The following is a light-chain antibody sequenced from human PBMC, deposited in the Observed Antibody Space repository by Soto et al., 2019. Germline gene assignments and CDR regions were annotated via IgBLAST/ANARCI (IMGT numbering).Light chain of an antibody. CDR1: QSISSY. Sequence: QMTQSPSSLSASVGYIFTITCRASQSISSYLNWYQQKPGKAPKLLIYAASTLQSGVPSRFSGSGSGTDFTLTISSLQPEDFATYSCQQTSRSPLTFGGGTKVDIK. CDR2: AAS. CDR3: QQTSRSPLT. J-gene: IGKJ4*01. V-gene: IGKV1-39*01.